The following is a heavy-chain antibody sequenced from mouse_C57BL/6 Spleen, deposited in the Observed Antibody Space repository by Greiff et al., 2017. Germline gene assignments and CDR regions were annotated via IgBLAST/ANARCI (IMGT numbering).Heavy chain of an antibody. CDR1: GYTFTDYY. D-gene: IGHD2-2*01. CDR2: INPYNGGT. CDR3: AREVWLRQKVHYFDY. J-gene: IGHJ2*01. V-gene: IGHV1-19*01. Sequence: EVQLQQSGPVLVKPGASVKMSCKASGYTFTDYYMHWVKQRHGKSLEWIGGINPYNGGTSYNQKFKGKATLTVDKSSSTAYMQLNSLTSADSAVYDCAREVWLRQKVHYFDYWGQGTTLTVSS.